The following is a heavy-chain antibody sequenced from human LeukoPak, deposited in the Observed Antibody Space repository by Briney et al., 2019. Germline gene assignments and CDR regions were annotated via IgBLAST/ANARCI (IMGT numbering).Heavy chain of an antibody. Sequence: SETLSLICTVSDDSAYSSGFYWGWIRLPPGKGLEWIGSFNHGGNTYYNPSLKSRVTISGDTYKKQFSLKLSSVTAADTAVYYCATDRDLRWFYFWGQGTLVTVSS. D-gene: IGHD2-21*01. CDR2: FNHGGNT. J-gene: IGHJ4*02. V-gene: IGHV4-39*07. CDR3: ATDRDLRWFYF. CDR1: DDSAYSSGFY.